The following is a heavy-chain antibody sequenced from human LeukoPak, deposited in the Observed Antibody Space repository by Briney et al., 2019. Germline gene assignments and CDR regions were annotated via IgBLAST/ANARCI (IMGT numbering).Heavy chain of an antibody. Sequence: SETLSLTCTVSGGPISRYYWSWIRQPPGKGLEWIGYIDYSGSTNCTPSLESRVTMSVDTSKNQFSLKLNSVTEADAAVYYCARAGGSYTFEYWGQGTLVTVSS. J-gene: IGHJ4*02. CDR3: ARAGGSYTFEY. CDR2: IDYSGST. V-gene: IGHV4-59*01. CDR1: GGPISRYY. D-gene: IGHD1-26*01.